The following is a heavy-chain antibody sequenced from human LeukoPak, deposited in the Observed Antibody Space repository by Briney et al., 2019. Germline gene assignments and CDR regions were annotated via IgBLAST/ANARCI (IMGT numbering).Heavy chain of an antibody. CDR2: IWYDGSNK. J-gene: IGHJ6*02. D-gene: IGHD6-13*01. Sequence: PPGRSLRLSCAASGFTFSSYGMHWVRQAPGKGLEWVAVIWYDGSNKYYADSVKGRFTISRDNSKNTLYLQMNSQRAEDTAVYYCAREAYSSSWYSYYYYGMDVWGQGTTVTVSS. CDR3: AREAYSSSWYSYYYYGMDV. V-gene: IGHV3-33*01. CDR1: GFTFSSYG.